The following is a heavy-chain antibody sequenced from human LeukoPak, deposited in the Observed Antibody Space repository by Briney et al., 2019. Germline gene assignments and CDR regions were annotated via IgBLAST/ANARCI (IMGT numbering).Heavy chain of an antibody. D-gene: IGHD5-18*01. J-gene: IGHJ6*03. V-gene: IGHV4-4*07. CDR2: IYTSGST. CDR3: ARESPPGWIQLWLRSAYYMDV. CDR1: GASISSYY. Sequence: PSETLSLTRTVSGASISSYYWSWIRQPAGKGLEWIGRIYTSGSTNYNPSLKSRVTMSVETSKNQFSLKLSSVTAADTAVYYCARESPPGWIQLWLRSAYYMDVWGKGTTVT.